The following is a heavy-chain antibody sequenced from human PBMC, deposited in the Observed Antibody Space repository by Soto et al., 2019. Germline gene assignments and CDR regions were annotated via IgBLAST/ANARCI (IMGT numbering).Heavy chain of an antibody. CDR1: GYTFTSKC. J-gene: IGHJ4*02. Sequence: ASVKVSSKASGYTFTSKCISWVRQAPGQGLEWMGWISAYNGNTNYAQKLQGRVTMTTGTSTSTAYMELRSLRSDDTAVYYCARDLPSDYYDSSGYYLVPNFDYWGQGTLVTVPS. CDR3: ARDLPSDYYDSSGYYLVPNFDY. D-gene: IGHD3-22*01. CDR2: ISAYNGNT. V-gene: IGHV1-18*01.